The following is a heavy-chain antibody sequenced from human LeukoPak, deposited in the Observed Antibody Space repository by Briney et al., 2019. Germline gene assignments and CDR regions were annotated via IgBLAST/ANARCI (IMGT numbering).Heavy chain of an antibody. CDR2: IYYSGST. J-gene: IGHJ3*02. CDR3: ARLKKGIAAAGTGAFDI. V-gene: IGHV4-59*08. Sequence: SETLSLTCTVSGGSISSYYWSWIRQPPGKGLEWIGYIYYSGSTNYNPSLKSRVTISVDTSKNQFSLKLSSVTAADTAVYYCARLKKGIAAAGTGAFDIWGQGTMVTVSS. D-gene: IGHD6-13*01. CDR1: GGSISSYY.